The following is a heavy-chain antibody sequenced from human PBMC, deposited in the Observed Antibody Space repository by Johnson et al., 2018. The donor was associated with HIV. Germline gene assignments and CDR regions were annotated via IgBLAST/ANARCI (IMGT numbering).Heavy chain of an antibody. J-gene: IGHJ3*01. D-gene: IGHD1-26*01. V-gene: IGHV3-7*02. CDR1: GFTFSNYW. CDR3: ARGREDF. CDR2: IKQDGSEK. Sequence: EQLVESGGGLVQPGGSLRLSCAASGFTFSNYWMTWVRQAPGKGLEWVANIKQDGSEKYYVDSMKGRFTISRDNAKNSLYLRMNSLRVDDTAVYYCARGREDFWGQGTMVTVSP.